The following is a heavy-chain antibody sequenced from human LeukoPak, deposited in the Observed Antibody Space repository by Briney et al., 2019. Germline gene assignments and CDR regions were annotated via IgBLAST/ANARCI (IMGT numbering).Heavy chain of an antibody. CDR3: ANHAAAGMEYFVY. Sequence: GGSLRLSCAASGFTFSSYAMSWVRQAPGKGLEWVSAISGSGGSTYYADSVKGRFTISRDNSKNTLYLQMNSLRAEDTAVYYCANHAAAGMEYFVYWGQVVPVTFSS. D-gene: IGHD6-13*01. V-gene: IGHV3-23*01. CDR2: ISGSGGST. J-gene: IGHJ4*02. CDR1: GFTFSSYA.